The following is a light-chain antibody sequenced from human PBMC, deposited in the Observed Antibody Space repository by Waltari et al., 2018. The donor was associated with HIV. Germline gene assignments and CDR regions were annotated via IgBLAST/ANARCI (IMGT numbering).Light chain of an antibody. CDR2: KTS. J-gene: IGKJ2*01. CDR3: QQYSFFPVT. CDR1: QNVGDW. V-gene: IGKV1-5*03. Sequence: DIEMTQSPSTLSASIGDRVSITCRASQNVGDWLAWYQQKPGKAPSLLISKTSTLKIGVPTNFSGRRSVTPFTLPITRLRRDDFATYYCQQYSFFPVTFGQGTK.